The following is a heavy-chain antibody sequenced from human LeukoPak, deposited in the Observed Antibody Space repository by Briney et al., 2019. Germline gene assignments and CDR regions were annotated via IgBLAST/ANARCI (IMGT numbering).Heavy chain of an antibody. D-gene: IGHD2-15*01. V-gene: IGHV4-34*01. J-gene: IGHJ4*02. CDR1: GESFSGYY. CDR3: ARSRYCSGGSCHPHYFDY. Sequence: SETLSLTCAVYGESFSGYYWTWIRQPPGKGLVWIGEITHSGRTNYNPSLKSRVTFSVDTSKNQFSLKLSSVTAADTAVYYCARSRYCSGGSCHPHYFDYWGQGTLVTVSS. CDR2: ITHSGRT.